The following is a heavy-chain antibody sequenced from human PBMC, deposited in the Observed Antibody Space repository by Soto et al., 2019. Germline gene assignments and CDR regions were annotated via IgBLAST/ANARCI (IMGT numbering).Heavy chain of an antibody. Sequence: QVQLQESGPGRVKPSQTLSLTCTVSGGSISSGNYYWSWIRQPPGKGLEWSGFISYSGSTYYSTSLKSRVTISVDTSKSQFSLNLSFVTAADTAVYYCATMGTPATGLYFFDYWGQGSLVTVSS. J-gene: IGHJ4*02. CDR2: ISYSGST. D-gene: IGHD2-15*01. CDR1: GGSISSGNYY. V-gene: IGHV4-30-4*01. CDR3: ATMGTPATGLYFFDY.